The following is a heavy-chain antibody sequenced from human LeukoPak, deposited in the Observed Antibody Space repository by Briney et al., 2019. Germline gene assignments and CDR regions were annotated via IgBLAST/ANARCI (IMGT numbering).Heavy chain of an antibody. CDR2: IYSGGST. CDR3: ARDNFDY. Sequence: LSLTCTVSGGSISSGGHYWSWIRQAPGKGLEWVSVIYSGGSTYYADSVKGRFTISRDNSKNTLYLQMNSLRAEDTAVYYCARDNFDYWGQGTLVTVSS. J-gene: IGHJ4*02. CDR1: GGSISSGGHY. V-gene: IGHV3-53*01.